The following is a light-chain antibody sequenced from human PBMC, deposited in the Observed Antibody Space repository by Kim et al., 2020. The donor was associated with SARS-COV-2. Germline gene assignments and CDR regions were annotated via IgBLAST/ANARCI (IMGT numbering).Light chain of an antibody. CDR3: QQHNSYPLT. J-gene: IGKJ4*01. CDR1: RGIINY. Sequence: SSAVDGVTITCRRSRGIINYLSSFLQQHAKTPKSLLYDASSLQSGVPSRFTGSGSGTDFTPSTINIQHDDVVTYYCQQHNSYPLTFGGGTKVDIK. CDR2: DAS. V-gene: IGKV1-16*01.